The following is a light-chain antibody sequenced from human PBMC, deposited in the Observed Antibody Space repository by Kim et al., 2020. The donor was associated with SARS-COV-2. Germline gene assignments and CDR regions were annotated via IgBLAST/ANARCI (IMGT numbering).Light chain of an antibody. J-gene: IGKJ4*01. Sequence: PASISCRSSQSLLHSNGYNYLDWYLQKPGQSPQLVISLASNRASGVPDRFSGSGSGTDYTLKISSVEAEDVGVYYCMQSLQTPLTFGGGTKVDIK. CDR2: LAS. V-gene: IGKV2-28*01. CDR3: MQSLQTPLT. CDR1: QSLLHSNGYNY.